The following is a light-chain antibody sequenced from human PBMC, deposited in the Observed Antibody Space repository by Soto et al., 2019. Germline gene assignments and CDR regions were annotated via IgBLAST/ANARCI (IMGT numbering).Light chain of an antibody. J-gene: IGKJ5*01. Sequence: DIQKTQSPSSLSASVGDRVTITCRASQSISSYLNWYQQKPGKAPKLLIYAASSLQSGVPSRFSGSGSGTDFTLTVSSLQPEDFVTYYCQQGYSTPITFGQGTRL. V-gene: IGKV1-39*01. CDR1: QSISSY. CDR2: AAS. CDR3: QQGYSTPIT.